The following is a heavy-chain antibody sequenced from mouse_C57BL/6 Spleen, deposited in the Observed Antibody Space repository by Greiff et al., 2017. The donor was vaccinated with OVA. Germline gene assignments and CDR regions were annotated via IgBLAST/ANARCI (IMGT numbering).Heavy chain of an antibody. D-gene: IGHD2-1*01. J-gene: IGHJ2*01. V-gene: IGHV5-6*02. CDR3: ARLDGNRYNVEY. Sequence: EVKLEESGGDLVKPGGSLKLSCAASGFTFSSYGMSWVRQTPDKRLEWVATISSGGSYTYYPDSVKGRFTISRDNAKNTLYLQMSSLKSEDTAMYYCARLDGNRYNVEYWGQSATLTDSS. CDR1: GFTFSSYG. CDR2: ISSGGSYT.